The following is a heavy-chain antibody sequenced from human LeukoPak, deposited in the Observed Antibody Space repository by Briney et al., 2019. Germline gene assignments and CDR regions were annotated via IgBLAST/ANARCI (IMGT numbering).Heavy chain of an antibody. CDR3: ARTPGYYYYMDV. J-gene: IGHJ6*03. Sequence: PSETLSLTCTVSGGSLSSGSYYWSWIRQPAGKGLEWIGRLYTSGTTNYNPSLKSRVTISLDTSKNQFSLKLSSVTAADTAVYYCARTPGYYYYMDVWGEGTTVTVSS. D-gene: IGHD2-15*01. CDR2: LYTSGTT. CDR1: GGSLSSGSYY. V-gene: IGHV4-61*02.